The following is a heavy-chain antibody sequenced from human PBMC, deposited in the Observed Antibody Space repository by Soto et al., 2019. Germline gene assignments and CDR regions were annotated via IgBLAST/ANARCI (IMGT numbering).Heavy chain of an antibody. CDR1: GFPFTNYW. D-gene: IGHD3-16*01. Sequence: LSCAASGFPFTNYWVNWVRQTPGTGLMWVSRICPDGSDVGYADSVEGRFTVSRDNAKNTESLQNHDMSAEDTAMHSCACWGHSVPVGHNDFERWGQGTLVTVSS. CDR2: ICPDGSDV. CDR3: ACWGHSVPVGHNDFER. J-gene: IGHJ4*02. V-gene: IGHV3-74*01.